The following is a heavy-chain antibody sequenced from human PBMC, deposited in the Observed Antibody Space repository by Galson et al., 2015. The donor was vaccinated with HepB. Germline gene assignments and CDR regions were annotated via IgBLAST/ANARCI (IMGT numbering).Heavy chain of an antibody. V-gene: IGHV1-18*04. CDR2: ISGYNGNT. CDR1: GYTFNTYS. Sequence: SVKVSCKASGYTFNTYSITWVRQAPGQGLEWMGWISGYNGNTHYPQRLQGRVTLTTDTSTSTAYMELRSLRSDDTAVYYCARDYDIASTVSFDYWGQGTLVIVSS. D-gene: IGHD6-13*01. CDR3: ARDYDIASTVSFDY. J-gene: IGHJ4*02.